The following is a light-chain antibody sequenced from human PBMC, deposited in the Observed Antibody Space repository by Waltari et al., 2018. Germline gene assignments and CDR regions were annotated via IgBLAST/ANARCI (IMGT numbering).Light chain of an antibody. Sequence: EIVLTQSPGTLSLSPGERATLSCRASQSVSRALAWYQQKHGQAPRLLIYGASNRATGIADRFSGSGSGTDFSITISSLEPEDFAVYYCQHYLRLPATFGQGTKVEIK. CDR1: QSVSRA. V-gene: IGKV3-20*01. CDR3: QHYLRLPAT. CDR2: GAS. J-gene: IGKJ1*01.